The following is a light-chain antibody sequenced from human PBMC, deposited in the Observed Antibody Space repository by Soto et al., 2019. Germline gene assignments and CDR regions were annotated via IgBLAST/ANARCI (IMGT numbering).Light chain of an antibody. CDR3: TAWDDSLSGLF. CDR2: RND. J-gene: IGLJ2*01. Sequence: QSVLTQPPSASGTPGQRVTISCSGSNSNIGSNTVNWYQQLPGTAPKLLIYRNDQRPSGVPDRFSASKSGTSASLAISGLQSEDETDYYCTAWDDSLSGLFFGGGTQLTVL. CDR1: NSNIGSNT. V-gene: IGLV1-44*01.